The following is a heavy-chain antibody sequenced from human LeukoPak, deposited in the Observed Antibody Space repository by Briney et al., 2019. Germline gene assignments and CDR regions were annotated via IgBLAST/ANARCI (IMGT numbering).Heavy chain of an antibody. CDR2: INTNTGNP. CDR1: GYTFTTYA. Sequence: ASVKVSCKTSGYTFTTYAISWVRQAPGQGLEWMGWINTNTGNPTYAQGFFTGRYVFSLDTSVNTAYLQISSLKAEDTAVYYCARKGTPNTSSWFRFDPWGQGTLVTVSS. V-gene: IGHV7-4-1*02. CDR3: ARKGTPNTSSWFRFDP. D-gene: IGHD6-13*01. J-gene: IGHJ5*02.